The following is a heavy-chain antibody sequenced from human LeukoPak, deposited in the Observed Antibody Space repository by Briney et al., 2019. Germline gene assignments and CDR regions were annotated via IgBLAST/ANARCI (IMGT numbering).Heavy chain of an antibody. J-gene: IGHJ4*02. D-gene: IGHD1-26*01. Sequence: SCKASGYTFTSYYMHWVRQAPGKGLEWVAVISYDGSNKYYADSVKGRFTISRDNSKNTLYLQMNSLRAEDTAVYYCARDGGASGSYTSFDYWGQGTLVTVSS. CDR2: ISYDGSNK. CDR3: ARDGGASGSYTSFDY. V-gene: IGHV3-30-3*01. CDR1: GYTFTSYY.